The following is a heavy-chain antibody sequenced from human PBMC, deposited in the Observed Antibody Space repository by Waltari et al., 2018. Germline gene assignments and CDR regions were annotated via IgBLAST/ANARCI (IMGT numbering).Heavy chain of an antibody. CDR1: GFAFNSYA. D-gene: IGHD3-10*01. J-gene: IGHJ4*02. CDR3: ARDRLRGVAAYFDY. CDR2: VSYDGNHK. Sequence: QVQLVESGGGVAQPGNSLRLSCRASGFAFNSYAMHWVRQAPEKGLEWVAVVSYDGNHKYYANSVKGRFTISRDNSDKTVDLHMTGLRPEDAGVYYCARDRLRGVAAYFDYWGQGTLVTVSS. V-gene: IGHV3-30*04.